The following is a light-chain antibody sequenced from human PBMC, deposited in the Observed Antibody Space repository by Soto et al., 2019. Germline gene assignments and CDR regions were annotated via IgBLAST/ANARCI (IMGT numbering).Light chain of an antibody. J-gene: IGLJ1*01. CDR1: SSDVGSYNF. V-gene: IGLV2-14*01. Sequence: QSALPQPASVSGSPGQSITISCTGTSSDVGSYNFVSWYQQLPGKAPKLMIYEVSNRPSGVSNRFSGSKSGNTASLTISGLQAEDEADYYCSSYTTSSNYVFGSGTKVTVL. CDR2: EVS. CDR3: SSYTTSSNYV.